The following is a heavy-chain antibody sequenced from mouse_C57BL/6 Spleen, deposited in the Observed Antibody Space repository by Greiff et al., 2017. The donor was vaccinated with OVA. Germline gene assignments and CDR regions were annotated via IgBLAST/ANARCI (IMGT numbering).Heavy chain of an antibody. Sequence: QVQLQQPGAELVRPGSSVKLSCKASGYTFTSYWMDWVKQRPGQGLEWIGNIYPSDSETHYNQKFKDKATLTVGKSSSTAYMQLSSLTSEDSAVYYCARSGATVVARYFDVWGTGTTVTVSS. V-gene: IGHV1-61*01. D-gene: IGHD1-1*01. CDR3: ARSGATVVARYFDV. CDR1: GYTFTSYW. CDR2: IYPSDSET. J-gene: IGHJ1*03.